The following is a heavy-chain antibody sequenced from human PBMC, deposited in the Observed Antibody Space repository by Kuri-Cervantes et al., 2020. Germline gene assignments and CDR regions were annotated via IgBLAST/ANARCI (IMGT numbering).Heavy chain of an antibody. J-gene: IGHJ4*02. CDR2: ISYDGSNK. CDR1: GFTFSSYS. CDR3: ARDLGYGDYVSLGY. D-gene: IGHD4-17*01. V-gene: IGHV3-30*03. Sequence: GGSLRLSCAASGFTFSSYSMNWVRQAPGKGLEWVAVISYDGSNKYYADSVKGRFTISRDNSKNTLYLQMNSLRAEDTAVYYCARDLGYGDYVSLGYWGQGTLVTVSS.